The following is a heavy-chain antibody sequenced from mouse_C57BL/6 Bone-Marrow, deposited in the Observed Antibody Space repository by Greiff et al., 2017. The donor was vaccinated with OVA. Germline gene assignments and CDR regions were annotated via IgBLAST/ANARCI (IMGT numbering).Heavy chain of an antibody. CDR3: ARIYDYAYFDY. V-gene: IGHV1-50*01. CDR2: IDPSDSYT. Sequence: QVQLQQPGAELVKPGASVKLSCKASGYTFTSYWMQWVKQRPGQGLEWIGEIDPSDSYTNYNQKFKGKATLTVDTSSSTAYMQLSSLTSEDSAVYYCARIYDYAYFDYWGQGTTLTVSS. CDR1: GYTFTSYW. D-gene: IGHD2-4*01. J-gene: IGHJ2*01.